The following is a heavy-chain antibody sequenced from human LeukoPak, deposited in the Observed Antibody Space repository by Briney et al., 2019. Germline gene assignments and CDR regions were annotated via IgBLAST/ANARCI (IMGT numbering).Heavy chain of an antibody. CDR1: GGTFSMNA. V-gene: IGHV1-69*01. CDR2: IIPIFGTA. J-gene: IGHJ5*02. CDR3: ARDLRNYYDSSGLNWFDP. D-gene: IGHD3-22*01. Sequence: ASVKVSCKASGGTFSMNAISWVRQAPGQGLEWMGRIIPIFGTANYAQKFQGRVTITADESTSTAYMELSSLRSEDTAVYYCARDLRNYYDSSGLNWFDPWGQGTLVTVSS.